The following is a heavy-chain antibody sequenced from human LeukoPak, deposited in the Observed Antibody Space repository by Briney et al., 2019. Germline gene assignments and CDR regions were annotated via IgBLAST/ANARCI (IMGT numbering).Heavy chain of an antibody. Sequence: SETLSLTCTVSGGSVSSGSYYWSWIRQPPGKGLEWIGYIYYSGSTNYNPSLKSRVTISVDTSKNQFSLKLSSVTAADTAVYYCARLISDILTGYPDYYFDYWGQGTLVTVSS. CDR3: ARLISDILTGYPDYYFDY. J-gene: IGHJ4*02. D-gene: IGHD3-9*01. V-gene: IGHV4-61*01. CDR2: IYYSGST. CDR1: GGSVSSGSYY.